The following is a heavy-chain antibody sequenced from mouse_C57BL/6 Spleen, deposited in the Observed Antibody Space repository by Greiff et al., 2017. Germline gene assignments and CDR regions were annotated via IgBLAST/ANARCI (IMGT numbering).Heavy chain of an antibody. D-gene: IGHD2-4*01. CDR2: IGSASSTI. Sequence: EVQLVESGGGLVKPGGSLKLSCAASGFTFSDYGMHWVRQAPGKGLEWVAYIGSASSTIYYADTVKGRFTISIDTAKNTLFLQMTSVRAEDTAMNYCARAGDYDVYYFAYWGQGTTLTVSS. V-gene: IGHV5-17*01. CDR1: GFTFSDYG. J-gene: IGHJ2*01. CDR3: ARAGDYDVYYFAY.